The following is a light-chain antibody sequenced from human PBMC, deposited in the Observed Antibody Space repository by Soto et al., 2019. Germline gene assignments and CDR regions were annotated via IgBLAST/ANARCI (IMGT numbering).Light chain of an antibody. CDR1: QSVSNF. V-gene: IGKV3-11*01. CDR2: DAS. J-gene: IGKJ5*01. Sequence: EIVLAQFPATLSMTTGDTATLSCKASQSVSNFLAWYPQRPGQAPRLLLFDASNRATGTPPRFSGSGFGTDFNLTISSLEPEDFAVYFCQQRSNWPPITFGQGTRLEI. CDR3: QQRSNWPPIT.